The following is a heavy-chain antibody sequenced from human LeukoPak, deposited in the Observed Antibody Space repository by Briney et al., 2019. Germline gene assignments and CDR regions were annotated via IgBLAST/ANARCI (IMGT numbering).Heavy chain of an antibody. CDR2: IGWNRGSI. J-gene: IGHJ4*02. D-gene: IGHD5-18*01. CDR3: AKVVGYSYGYFDY. V-gene: IGHV3-9*01. CDR1: GFTFDNYA. Sequence: SGGSLRLSCAASGFTFDNYAMHWVRQAPGKGLEWVSGIGWNRGSIGYADSVKGRFTISRDNAKNSLYLQMNSLRAEDTALYYCAKVVGYSYGYFDYWGQGTLVTVSS.